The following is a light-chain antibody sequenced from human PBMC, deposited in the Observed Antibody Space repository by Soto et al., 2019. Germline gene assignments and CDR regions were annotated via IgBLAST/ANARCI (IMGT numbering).Light chain of an antibody. CDR3: SSYTSSSTVYV. V-gene: IGLV2-14*01. CDR1: SSDVGVYNY. Sequence: LTQPASVSGSPGQSITISCTGTSSDVGVYNYVSWYQQHPGKAPKVLIYEVTHRPSGVSNRFSGSKSGNTASLTISGLQAEDEADYYCSSYTSSSTVYVFGTGTKVTVL. J-gene: IGLJ1*01. CDR2: EVT.